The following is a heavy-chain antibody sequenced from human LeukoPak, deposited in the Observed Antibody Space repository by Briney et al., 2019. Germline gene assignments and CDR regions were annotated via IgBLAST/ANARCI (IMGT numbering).Heavy chain of an antibody. V-gene: IGHV4-34*01. Sequence: SETLSPTCAVYGGSFSGYYWSWIRQPPGKGLEWIGEINHSGSTNYNPSLKSRVTISVDTSKNQFSLKLSSVTAADTAVYYCAGDYYDSSGYYYSNDYWGQGTLVTVSS. CDR3: AGDYYDSSGYYYSNDY. J-gene: IGHJ4*02. D-gene: IGHD3-22*01. CDR1: GGSFSGYY. CDR2: INHSGST.